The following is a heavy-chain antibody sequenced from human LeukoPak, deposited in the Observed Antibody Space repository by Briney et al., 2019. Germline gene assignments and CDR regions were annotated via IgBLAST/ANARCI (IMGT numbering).Heavy chain of an antibody. J-gene: IGHJ4*02. CDR2: IKQDGSEK. CDR1: GFTFSSYW. Sequence: PGGSLRLSCAASGFTFSSYWMSWVRQAPGKGLEWVANIKQDGSEKYYVDSVKGRFTISRDNAKNSLYLQMNSLRAEDTAVYYCARDSASSYYYDSSGGFDYWGQGTLVTVSS. D-gene: IGHD3-22*01. CDR3: ARDSASSYYYDSSGGFDY. V-gene: IGHV3-7*01.